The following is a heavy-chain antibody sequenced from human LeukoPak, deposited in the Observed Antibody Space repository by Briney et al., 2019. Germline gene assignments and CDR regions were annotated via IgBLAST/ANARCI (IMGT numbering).Heavy chain of an antibody. CDR2: IRSKAYGGTT. Sequence: GGSLRLSCTASGFTFGDYAMSWVRQAPGKGLEWAGFIRSKAYGGTTEYAASVKGRFTISRDDSKSIAYLQMNSLKTEDTDVYYCTRDLSHYYYDSSAKGGYWGQGTLVTVSS. V-gene: IGHV3-49*04. CDR3: TRDLSHYYYDSSAKGGY. D-gene: IGHD3-22*01. CDR1: GFTFGDYA. J-gene: IGHJ4*02.